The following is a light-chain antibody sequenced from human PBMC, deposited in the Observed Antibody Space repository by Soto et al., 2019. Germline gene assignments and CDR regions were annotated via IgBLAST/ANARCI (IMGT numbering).Light chain of an antibody. V-gene: IGKV1-12*01. CDR3: QQGKSFPLT. CDR2: TAS. CDR1: QDINKW. Sequence: DTQMTQSPSSVSASVGDRVTITCRASQDINKWLAWYQQKPGLAPNLVIYTASRLHGGGPSRFSGSASGTDFTLTISSLQPEDVATYYCQQGKSFPLTFGGGTKVEI. J-gene: IGKJ4*01.